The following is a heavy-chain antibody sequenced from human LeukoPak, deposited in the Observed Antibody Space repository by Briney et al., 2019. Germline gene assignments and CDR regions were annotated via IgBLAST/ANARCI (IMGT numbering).Heavy chain of an antibody. CDR2: IYHSGFT. CDR1: GGSISSTNW. J-gene: IGHJ4*02. D-gene: IGHD1-14*01. CDR3: AREDPDRKIDC. Sequence: SETLSLTCGVSGGSISSTNWWSWVRQPPGKGLEWIGEIYHSGFTNYNPSLKSRVTISVDKSKNQFSLKLNSMTAADTAMYYCAREDPDRKIDCWGQGTLVTVSS. V-gene: IGHV4-4*02.